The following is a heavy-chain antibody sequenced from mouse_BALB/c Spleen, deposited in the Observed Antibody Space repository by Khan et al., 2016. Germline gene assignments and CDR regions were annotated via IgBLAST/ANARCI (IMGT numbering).Heavy chain of an antibody. Sequence: QVQLKESGPGLVQPSQSLSITCTVTGFSLTSYGVHWVRQSPGKGLEWLGVIWSGGSTDYNAAFISRLSISKDNSKSQVFFKMNSLQANDTAIYYCAHSVCNLYYYAMDYWGQGTSVTVSS. CDR1: GFSLTSYG. J-gene: IGHJ4*01. CDR2: IWSGGST. CDR3: AHSVCNLYYYAMDY. V-gene: IGHV2-2*02. D-gene: IGHD2-1*01.